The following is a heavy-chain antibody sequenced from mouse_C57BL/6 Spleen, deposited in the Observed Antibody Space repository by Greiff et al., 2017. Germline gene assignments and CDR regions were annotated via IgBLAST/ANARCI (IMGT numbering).Heavy chain of an antibody. Sequence: QVQLQQSGAELVKPGASVKMSCKASGYTFTSYWITWVKQRPGQGLEWIGDIYPGSGSTNYNEKFKSKATLTVDTSSSTAYMQLSSLTSEDSAVYYCARGVVTALHYFDYWGQGTTLTVPS. CDR1: GYTFTSYW. CDR2: IYPGSGST. V-gene: IGHV1-55*01. CDR3: ARGVVTALHYFDY. D-gene: IGHD2-2*01. J-gene: IGHJ2*01.